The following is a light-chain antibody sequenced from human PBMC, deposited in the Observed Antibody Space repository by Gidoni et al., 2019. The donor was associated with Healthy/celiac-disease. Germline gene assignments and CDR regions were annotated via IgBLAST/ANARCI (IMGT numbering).Light chain of an antibody. CDR3: QQYNNWPPLT. J-gene: IGKJ4*01. CDR1: QSVSFN. Sequence: EIVMTQSPATLSVSPGERATLSCRASQSVSFNLAWYQQKPGQAPRLLIYGASTRATGIPASFSGSGSGTEFTLTISSLQSEDFAVYYCQQYNNWPPLTFGGGTKVEI. V-gene: IGKV3-15*01. CDR2: GAS.